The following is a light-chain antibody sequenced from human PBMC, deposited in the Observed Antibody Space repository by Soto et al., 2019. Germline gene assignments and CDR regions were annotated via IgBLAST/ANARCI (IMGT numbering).Light chain of an antibody. CDR3: QQYGSSPRT. V-gene: IGKV3-20*01. J-gene: IGKJ1*01. Sequence: EFVLTQSPGTLSLSPGERATLSCRASQTVRNNYLAWYQQKPGQAPRLLIYGASNRAGGVPDRFSGSGSGTDFTLTISRLEPEDFAVYYCQQYGSSPRTFGQGTKVDIK. CDR1: QTVRNNY. CDR2: GAS.